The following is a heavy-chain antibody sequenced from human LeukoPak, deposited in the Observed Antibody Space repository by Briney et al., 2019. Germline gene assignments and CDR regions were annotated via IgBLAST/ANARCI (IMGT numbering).Heavy chain of an antibody. CDR3: AKDLNWGWDY. V-gene: IGHV3-30*02. Sequence: GGCLRLSCVAPGFSLTGNNMHWVRQTPGKGLEWVAFIEHDGSNIYYADCVKGRFTIYRDNCKNTVFLQMNSLRGEHTAVYYCAKDLNWGWDYWGQGTLVTVSS. CDR2: IEHDGSNI. J-gene: IGHJ4*02. D-gene: IGHD3-16*01. CDR1: GFSLTGNN.